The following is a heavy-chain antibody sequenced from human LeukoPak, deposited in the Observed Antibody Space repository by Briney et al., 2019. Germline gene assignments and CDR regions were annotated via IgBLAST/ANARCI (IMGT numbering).Heavy chain of an antibody. D-gene: IGHD2-21*01. J-gene: IGHJ4*02. V-gene: IGHV3-23*01. Sequence: GGSLRLSCTVSGFTLSSYEMSWIRQAPGKGLEWVSSVDYSADSTHYADSVMGRFTISRDNSKNTLYLQMSSLRAEDTAVYYCARGSENVVVMAATLDYWGQGTLVTVSS. CDR3: ARGSENVVVMAATLDY. CDR1: GFTLSSYE. CDR2: VDYSADST.